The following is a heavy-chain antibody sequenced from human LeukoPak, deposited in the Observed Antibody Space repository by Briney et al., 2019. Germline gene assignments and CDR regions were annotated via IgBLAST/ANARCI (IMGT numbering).Heavy chain of an antibody. CDR1: GFTFSNYA. D-gene: IGHD3-22*01. Sequence: PGGSLRLSCAASGFTFSNYAMSWVRQAPGKGLEWVSGISGSGVDTYYADSVKGRFTISRDNSKNTLYLQMNSLRAEDTAVYYCAGRYDSSGYPLHWGQGTLVTVSS. CDR3: AGRYDSSGYPLH. CDR2: ISGSGVDT. V-gene: IGHV3-23*01. J-gene: IGHJ4*02.